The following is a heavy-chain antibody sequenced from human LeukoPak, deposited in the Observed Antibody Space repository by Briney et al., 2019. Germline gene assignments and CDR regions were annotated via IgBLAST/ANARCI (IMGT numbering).Heavy chain of an antibody. CDR1: GGSISSYY. CDR2: IDYRGST. D-gene: IGHD5-18*01. J-gene: IGHJ3*02. V-gene: IGHV4-59*01. Sequence: SETLSLTCTVSGGSISSYYWSWIRQPPGKGLEWIAYIDYRGSTTYNPSLKSRVTISVDTSRNQFSLKLSSVTAADTAVYYCARSRSGYSYDHAAFDIWGQGQWSPSLQ. CDR3: ARSRSGYSYDHAAFDI.